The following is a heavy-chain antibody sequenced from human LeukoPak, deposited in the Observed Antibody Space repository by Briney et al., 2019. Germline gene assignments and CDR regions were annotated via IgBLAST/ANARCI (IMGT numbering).Heavy chain of an antibody. CDR2: INPSGGST. Sequence: ASVKVSCKASGYTFTSYYMHWVRQAPGQGLGWMGIINPSGGSTSYAQKFQGRVTMTRDMSTSTVYMELSSLRSEDTAVCYCARVDTAMVLDYWGQGTLVTVSS. D-gene: IGHD5-18*01. CDR1: GYTFTSYY. V-gene: IGHV1-46*01. CDR3: ARVDTAMVLDY. J-gene: IGHJ4*02.